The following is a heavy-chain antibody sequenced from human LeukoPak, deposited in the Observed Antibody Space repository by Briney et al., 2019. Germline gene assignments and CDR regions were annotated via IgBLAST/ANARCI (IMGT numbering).Heavy chain of an antibody. CDR2: INPSGYT. V-gene: IGHV1-46*01. Sequence: ASVKVSCKASGHTFSSNYIHWVRQAPGQGLEWMGIINPSGYTTYAQKFQGRVTMTRDTSTSTVYMELSSLRSEDTAVYYCARVVGLTGYSSSWYSGYYYYMDVWGKGTTVTVSS. J-gene: IGHJ6*03. CDR1: GHTFSSNY. D-gene: IGHD6-13*01. CDR3: ARVVGLTGYSSSWYSGYYYYMDV.